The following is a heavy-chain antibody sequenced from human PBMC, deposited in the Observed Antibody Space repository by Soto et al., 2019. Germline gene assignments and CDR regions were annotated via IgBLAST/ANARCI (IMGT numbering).Heavy chain of an antibody. J-gene: IGHJ4*02. CDR2: IIPIFGTA. D-gene: IGHD4-17*01. CDR3: ARFGDYVDYPRYYYFDY. V-gene: IGHV1-69*13. CDR1: GGTFSSYA. Sequence: ASVKVSCKASGGTFSSYAISWVRQAPGQGLEWMGGIIPIFGTANYAQKFQGRVTITADESTSTAYMELSSLRSEDTAVYYCARFGDYVDYPRYYYFDYWGQGTLVTVSS.